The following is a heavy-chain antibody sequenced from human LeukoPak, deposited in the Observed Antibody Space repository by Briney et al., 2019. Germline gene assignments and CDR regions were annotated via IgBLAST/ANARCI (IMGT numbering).Heavy chain of an antibody. J-gene: IGHJ4*02. D-gene: IGHD2-2*03. CDR1: GGSISSSGYY. CDR3: ARDGYLAVDY. V-gene: IGHV4-39*07. CDR2: IYYSGIT. Sequence: SETLSLTCTVSGGSISSSGYYWGWIRQSPGEGLEWVGNIYYSGITYYNPSLKSRVTISVDTSKNQFSLKLSSVTAADTAVYYCARDGYLAVDYWGQGTLVTVSS.